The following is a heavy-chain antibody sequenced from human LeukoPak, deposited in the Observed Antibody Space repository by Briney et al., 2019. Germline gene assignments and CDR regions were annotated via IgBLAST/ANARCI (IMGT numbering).Heavy chain of an antibody. CDR3: AKPTTVTTSYYFDY. Sequence: GGSLRLSCAASGFSFSNYGMHWFRQAPGKGLEWVASISHHTSDKFYADSVKGRFTISRDNSLDTLYLQMNSLRAEDTAIYYCAKPTTVTTSYYFDYWGQGTLVTVSS. J-gene: IGHJ4*02. V-gene: IGHV3-30*18. CDR2: ISHHTSDK. D-gene: IGHD4-17*01. CDR1: GFSFSNYG.